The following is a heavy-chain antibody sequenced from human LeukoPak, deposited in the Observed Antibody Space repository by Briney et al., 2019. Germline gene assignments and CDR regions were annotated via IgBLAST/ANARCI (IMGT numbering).Heavy chain of an antibody. CDR3: ARGRLSTVVSPLWD. V-gene: IGHV3-66*01. D-gene: IGHD4-23*01. CDR1: GFTVSSNY. CDR2: IYSGGST. J-gene: IGHJ4*02. Sequence: GGSLRLSCAASGFTVSSNYMSWVRQAPGKGLEWVSVIYSGGSTYYADSVKGRFTISRDNSKNTLYLQMNSLRAEDTAVYYCARGRLSTVVSPLWDWGQGTLVTVSS.